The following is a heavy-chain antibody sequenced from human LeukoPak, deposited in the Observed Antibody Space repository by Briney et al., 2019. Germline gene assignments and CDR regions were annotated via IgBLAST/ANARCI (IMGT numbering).Heavy chain of an antibody. Sequence: GGSLRLSCAASGFSFNDFAINWVRQAPGKGLEWVAVISYDGSNKYYADSLKGRFTVSRDNSKNTVFLQMNSLRPEDTAVYYCAKVLVRYFVYEAFDIWGQGTMVTVS. CDR1: GFSFNDFA. CDR3: AKVLVRYFVYEAFDI. CDR2: ISYDGSNK. D-gene: IGHD3-9*01. J-gene: IGHJ3*02. V-gene: IGHV3-30*18.